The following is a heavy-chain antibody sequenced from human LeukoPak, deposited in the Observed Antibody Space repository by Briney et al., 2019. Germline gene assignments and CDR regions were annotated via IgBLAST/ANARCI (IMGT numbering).Heavy chain of an antibody. CDR1: GFTFNSYG. CDR2: IWYDGSNK. J-gene: IGHJ4*02. CDR3: ATVAGRFYGSGSYQGLDC. V-gene: IGHV3-33*01. D-gene: IGHD3-10*01. Sequence: HPGGYLRLSGAAYGFTFNSYGMHWVGHAPGMGLEWLVVIWYDGSNKYYADSGKGRFTISRDNSKNTLYLQMNSLRAEDTAVYYCATVAGRFYGSGSYQGLDCWGQGTLVTVSS.